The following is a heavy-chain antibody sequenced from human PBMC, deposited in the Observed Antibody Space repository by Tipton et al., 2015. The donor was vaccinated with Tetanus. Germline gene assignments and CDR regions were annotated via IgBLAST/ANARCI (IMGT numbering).Heavy chain of an antibody. CDR2: IYTSENT. Sequence: TLSLTCTVSGGSISSYYWSWIRQPAGKGLEWIGRIYTSENTNYNPSLKSRVTMSVDTSTSQFSLRLTSVTAADTAVYYCTRGGISGDYYSDYWGQGTLVTVSS. J-gene: IGHJ4*02. D-gene: IGHD1-14*01. V-gene: IGHV4-4*07. CDR1: GGSISSYY. CDR3: TRGGISGDYYSDY.